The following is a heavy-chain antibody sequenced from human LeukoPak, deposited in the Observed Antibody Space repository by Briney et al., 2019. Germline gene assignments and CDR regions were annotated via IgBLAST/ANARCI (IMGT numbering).Heavy chain of an antibody. CDR1: GFTFSSYA. D-gene: IGHD3-22*01. CDR2: IWYDGSNK. V-gene: IGHV3-33*06. J-gene: IGHJ4*02. Sequence: GGSLRLSCAASGFTFSSYAMSWVRQAPGKGLEWVAVIWYDGSNKYYADSVKGRFTISRDNSKNTLYLQMNSLRAEDTAVYYCAKDLASYYYDSSGYYHPRYYFDYWGQGTLVTVSS. CDR3: AKDLASYYYDSSGYYHPRYYFDY.